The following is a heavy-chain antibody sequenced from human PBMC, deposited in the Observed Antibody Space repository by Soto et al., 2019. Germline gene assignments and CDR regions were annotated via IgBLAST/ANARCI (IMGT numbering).Heavy chain of an antibody. Sequence: PGGSLRLSCAASGFTFSSYAMHWVRQAPGKGLEWVAVISYDGSNKYYADSVKGRFTISRDNSKNTLYLQMNSLRAEDTAVYYCARDRYSSSTNYYYGMDVWGQGTTVTVSS. V-gene: IGHV3-30-3*01. J-gene: IGHJ6*02. D-gene: IGHD6-13*01. CDR2: ISYDGSNK. CDR1: GFTFSSYA. CDR3: ARDRYSSSTNYYYGMDV.